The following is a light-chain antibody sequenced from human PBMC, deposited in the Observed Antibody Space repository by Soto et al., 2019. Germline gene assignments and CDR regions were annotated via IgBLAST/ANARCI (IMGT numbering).Light chain of an antibody. J-gene: IGLJ2*01. Sequence: QSALTQPPSASGSPGQSVTISCTGTSSDVGGYNSVSWYQQHPGKAPKLMIYEVSKRPSGVPDRFSDSKSGNTASLTVSGLQAEDEADYFCSSYAGRNNLLFGGGTKLTVL. CDR1: SSDVGGYNS. CDR2: EVS. V-gene: IGLV2-8*01. CDR3: SSYAGRNNLL.